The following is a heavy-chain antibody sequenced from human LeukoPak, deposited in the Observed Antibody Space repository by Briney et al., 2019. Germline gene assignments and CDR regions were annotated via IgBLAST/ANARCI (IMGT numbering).Heavy chain of an antibody. V-gene: IGHV3-48*03. CDR1: GITFSNYE. CDR2: ISSSGSTM. Sequence: GGSLRLSCVASGITFSNYEMNWVRQAPGKGLEWLSCISSSGSTMYYADSVKGRFTISRDNAKNSLYLQMNSLRAEDTAVYYCARGFRDTAMFLDYWGQGTLVTVSS. J-gene: IGHJ4*02. D-gene: IGHD5-18*01. CDR3: ARGFRDTAMFLDY.